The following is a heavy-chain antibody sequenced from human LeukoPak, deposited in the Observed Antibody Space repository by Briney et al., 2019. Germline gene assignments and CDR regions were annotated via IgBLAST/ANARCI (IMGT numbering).Heavy chain of an antibody. CDR3: ARGRITMVREHLGYMDV. D-gene: IGHD3-10*01. J-gene: IGHJ6*03. CDR1: GYTFTSYA. CDR2: IIPIFGTA. V-gene: IGHV1-69*13. Sequence: GASVKVSCKASGYTFTSYAISWVRQAPGQGLEWMGGIIPIFGTANYAQKFQGRVTITADESTSTAYMELSSLRSEDTAVYYCARGRITMVREHLGYMDVWGKGTTITVSS.